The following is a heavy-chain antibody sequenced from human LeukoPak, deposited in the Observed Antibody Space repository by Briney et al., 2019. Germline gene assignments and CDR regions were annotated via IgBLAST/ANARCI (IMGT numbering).Heavy chain of an antibody. CDR1: GFTFSSYG. J-gene: IGHJ3*02. V-gene: IGHV3-30*03. CDR3: ARDPYGVVTGWGI. CDR2: ISYDGSNK. D-gene: IGHD2-21*02. Sequence: QPGGSLRLSCAASGFTFSSYGMHWVRQAPGKGLEWVAVISYDGSNKYYADSVKGRFTISRDNSKNTLYLQMNSLRAEDTAVYYCARDPYGVVTGWGIWGQGTMVTVSS.